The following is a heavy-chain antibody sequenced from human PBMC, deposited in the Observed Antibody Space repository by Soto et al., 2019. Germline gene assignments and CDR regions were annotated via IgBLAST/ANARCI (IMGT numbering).Heavy chain of an antibody. CDR1: GFTFRSYW. CDR3: ARDPFAYHIADH. CDR2: IGQDGGAK. J-gene: IGHJ5*02. Sequence: EVELVESGGGLVQPGGSLRLSCAASGFTFRSYWMSWVRQAPGKGLEWVANIGQDGGAKFYVDSVRGRFTISRDNAENTLYLQMNSLRVEDTAVYYCARDPFAYHIADHWGQGALVTVSS. D-gene: IGHD2-21*01. V-gene: IGHV3-7*03.